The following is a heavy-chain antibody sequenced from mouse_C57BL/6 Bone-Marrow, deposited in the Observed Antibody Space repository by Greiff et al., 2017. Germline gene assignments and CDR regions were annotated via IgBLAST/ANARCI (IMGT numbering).Heavy chain of an antibody. D-gene: IGHD1-1*01. CDR1: GYTFTDYE. CDR2: IDPETGGT. CDR3: TRERGSSYEDAMAY. J-gene: IGHJ4*01. Sequence: QVQLQQSGAELVRPGASVTLSCKASGYTFTDYEMHWVKQTPVHGLEWIGAIDPETGGTAYNQKFKGKAILTADKSSSTAYMELRSLTSEDSAVXYCTRERGSSYEDAMAYWGQGTSVTVSS. V-gene: IGHV1-15*01.